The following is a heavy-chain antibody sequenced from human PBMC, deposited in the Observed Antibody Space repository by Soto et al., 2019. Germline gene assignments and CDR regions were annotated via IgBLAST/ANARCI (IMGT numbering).Heavy chain of an antibody. D-gene: IGHD6-19*01. CDR2: FFTGGST. CDR1: GFNVSDNY. Sequence: PGGSLRLSCAAAGFNVSDNYMGWVRQAPGKGLAWVSSFFTGGSTDYADSVKGRFTISRDDSKNTVYLQTNSLRAEDTAVYFCVRERRGLGIGSDHRGQVTLVPVSP. J-gene: IGHJ4*02. V-gene: IGHV3-53*01. CDR3: VRERRGLGIGSDH.